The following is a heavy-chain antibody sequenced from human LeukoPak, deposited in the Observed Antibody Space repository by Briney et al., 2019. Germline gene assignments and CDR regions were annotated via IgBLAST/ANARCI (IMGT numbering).Heavy chain of an antibody. Sequence: ASETLSLTCTVSGGSISSYYWGWIRQPPGKGLEWIGSIYYSGSTYYNPSLKSRVTISVDTSKNQFSLKLSSVTAADTAVYYCARDLGIAARPDYWGQGTLVTVSS. CDR1: GGSISSYY. D-gene: IGHD6-6*01. J-gene: IGHJ4*02. V-gene: IGHV4-39*02. CDR2: IYYSGST. CDR3: ARDLGIAARPDY.